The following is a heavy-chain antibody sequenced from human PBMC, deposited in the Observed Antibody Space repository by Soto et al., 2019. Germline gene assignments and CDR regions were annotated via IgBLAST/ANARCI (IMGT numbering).Heavy chain of an antibody. CDR3: ARSGDIVGFNDY. V-gene: IGHV4-59*01. CDR2: VFYKGNT. D-gene: IGHD7-27*01. Sequence: KASETLSLTCTVSGGSITGYYWTLIRQPPGKGLEWIGYVFYKGNTNYNPSLKSRVTISVDTSANQFSLRLRSVTAEDTAVYYCARSGDIVGFNDYWGQGNLVTVSS. J-gene: IGHJ4*02. CDR1: GGSITGYY.